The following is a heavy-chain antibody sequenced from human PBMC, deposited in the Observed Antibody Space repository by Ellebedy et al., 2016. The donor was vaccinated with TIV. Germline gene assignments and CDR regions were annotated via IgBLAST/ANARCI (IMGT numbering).Heavy chain of an antibody. CDR3: AIDLKQVWEGAKYFSWDV. D-gene: IGHD1-26*01. CDR2: ISADGSTK. Sequence: PGGSLRLSCGDSGFTLSDYDMYWVRQAAGKGLEWVAAISADGSTKSYAASVRGRFTVSRENSKKTVSLQMNRLRTEDTALYYCAIDLKQVWEGAKYFSWDVWGQGTTVTVS. J-gene: IGHJ6*02. V-gene: IGHV3-30*03. CDR1: GFTLSDYD.